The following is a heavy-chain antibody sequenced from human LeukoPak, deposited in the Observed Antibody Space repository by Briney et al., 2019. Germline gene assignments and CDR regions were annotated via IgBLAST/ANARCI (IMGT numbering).Heavy chain of an antibody. CDR1: GFTFSSYG. CDR3: AKDGGSYYYYYYMDV. CDR2: IRYDGSNK. J-gene: IGHJ6*03. V-gene: IGHV3-30*02. D-gene: IGHD1-26*01. Sequence: PGGSLRLSCAASGFTFSSYGMHWVRQAPGKGLEWVAFIRYDGSNKYYADSVKGRFTISRDNSKNTLYLQMNSLRAEDTAVYYCAKDGGSYYYYYYMDVWGKGTTVTVSS.